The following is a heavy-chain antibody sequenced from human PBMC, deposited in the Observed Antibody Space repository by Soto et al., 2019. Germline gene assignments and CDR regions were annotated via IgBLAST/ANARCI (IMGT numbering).Heavy chain of an antibody. Sequence: SQTLSLTCAISGDSVPSNSAAWNWIRLSPSSGLEWLGRTYYRSRWYNDYAVSVRSRITVNPDTSKNQFSLQLTSVTPDDTAVYYCAGFTSQECYYKELWGKGTTVTVPS. CDR3: AGFTSQECYYKEL. D-gene: IGHD3-10*01. J-gene: IGHJ6*03. CDR2: TYYRSRWYN. CDR1: GDSVPSNSAA. V-gene: IGHV6-1*01.